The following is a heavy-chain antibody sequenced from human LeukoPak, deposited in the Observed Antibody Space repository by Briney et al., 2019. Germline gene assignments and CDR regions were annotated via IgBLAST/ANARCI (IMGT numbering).Heavy chain of an antibody. CDR3: ARSVLRYFDWLGYYYYMDV. Sequence: GGSLRLSCAASGFTVSSNYMSWVRQAPGKGLEWVSVIYSGGSTYYADSVKGRFTISRDNSKNTLYLQMNSLRAEDTAVYYCARSVLRYFDWLGYYYYMDVWGKGTTVTISS. CDR1: GFTVSSNY. J-gene: IGHJ6*03. V-gene: IGHV3-53*01. CDR2: IYSGGST. D-gene: IGHD3-9*01.